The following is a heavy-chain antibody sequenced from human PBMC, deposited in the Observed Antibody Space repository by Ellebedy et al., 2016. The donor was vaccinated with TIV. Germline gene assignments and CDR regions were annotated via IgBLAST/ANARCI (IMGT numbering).Heavy chain of an antibody. D-gene: IGHD3-10*01. CDR3: ASSRYHYYVGNTIFAY. Sequence: GESLKISCTASGFTFSSYAMSWVRQAPGKGLEWVAGVNAGGLVIAYADSVKGRFTISSDNSKNTLVLQMNSLRAEETAVYYCASSRYHYYVGNTIFAYWGQGTLVTVSS. J-gene: IGHJ4*02. CDR1: GFTFSSYA. CDR2: VNAGGLVI. V-gene: IGHV3-23*01.